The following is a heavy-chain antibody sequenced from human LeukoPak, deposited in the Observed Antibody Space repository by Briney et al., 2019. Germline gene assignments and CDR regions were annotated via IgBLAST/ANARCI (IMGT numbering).Heavy chain of an antibody. V-gene: IGHV3-23*01. Sequence: GSLRLSCAASGFIFSSYAMTWVRQAPGRGLEWLSTISGSGTTTYYVDSVKGRFTVSRDNAKNSLYLQMNSLRAEDTPVYYCARDWGDYYDSSGYFYYYYYGMDVWGQGTTVTVSS. D-gene: IGHD3-22*01. J-gene: IGHJ6*02. CDR1: GFIFSSYA. CDR2: ISGSGTTT. CDR3: ARDWGDYYDSSGYFYYYYYGMDV.